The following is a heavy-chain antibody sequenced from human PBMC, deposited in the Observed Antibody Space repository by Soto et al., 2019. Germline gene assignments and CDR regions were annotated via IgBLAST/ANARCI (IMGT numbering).Heavy chain of an antibody. CDR3: ARHEAPSGWYFDY. Sequence: PSETLSLTCTVSGGSISSYYWSWIRQPPGKGLEWIGYIYYSVSTNYNPSLKSRVTISVDTSKNQFSLKLSSVTAADTAVYYCARHEAPSGWYFDYWGQGTLVTV. V-gene: IGHV4-59*08. CDR2: IYYSVST. D-gene: IGHD6-19*01. CDR1: GGSISSYY. J-gene: IGHJ4*02.